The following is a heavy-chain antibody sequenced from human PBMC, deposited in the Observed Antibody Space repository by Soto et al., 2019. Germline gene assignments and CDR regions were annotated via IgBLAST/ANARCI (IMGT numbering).Heavy chain of an antibody. V-gene: IGHV3-48*01. D-gene: IGHD2-2*01. CDR1: GFTFSSYS. CDR2: ISSSSSTI. J-gene: IGHJ5*02. CDR3: ARERWSCTGCFNWFDP. Sequence: GGSLRLSCAASGFTFSSYSMNWVRQAPGKGLEWVSYISSSSSTIYYADSVKGRFTISRDNAKNSLYLQMNSLRAEDTAVYYCARERWSCTGCFNWFDPWGQGTLVTVSS.